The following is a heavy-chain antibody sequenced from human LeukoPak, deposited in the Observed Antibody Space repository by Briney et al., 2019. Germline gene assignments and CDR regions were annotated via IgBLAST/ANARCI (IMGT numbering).Heavy chain of an antibody. J-gene: IGHJ4*02. D-gene: IGHD3-3*01. V-gene: IGHV1-46*01. Sequence: ASVKVSCKASGYTFTSYYMHWVRQAPGQGLEWMGIINPSGGSTSYAQKFQGRVTMTRDMSTSTVYMELSSLRSEDTAVYYCARGEAWAIFGVVISFNYWGQGTLVTVSS. CDR3: ARGEAWAIFGVVISFNY. CDR2: INPSGGST. CDR1: GYTFTSYY.